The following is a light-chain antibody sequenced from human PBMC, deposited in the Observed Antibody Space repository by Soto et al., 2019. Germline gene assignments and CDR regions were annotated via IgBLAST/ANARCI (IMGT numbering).Light chain of an antibody. Sequence: QSVLTQPRSVSGSPGQSVTISCTGTSSDVGDYNYVSWYQQHPGKAPKLMIYDVSKWPSGVPDRFSGSKSGNTASLTISGLRAEDEADYYCCSYAGSYTYVFGTGTKLTVL. J-gene: IGLJ1*01. CDR2: DVS. CDR3: CSYAGSYTYV. CDR1: SSDVGDYNY. V-gene: IGLV2-11*01.